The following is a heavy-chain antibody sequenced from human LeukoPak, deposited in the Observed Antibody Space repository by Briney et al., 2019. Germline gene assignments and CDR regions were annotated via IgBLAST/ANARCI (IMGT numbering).Heavy chain of an antibody. CDR2: ISSNGGST. CDR1: GFTFSSYA. Sequence: GGSLRLSCSASGFTFSSYAMHWVRQAPGKGLEYVSAISSNGGSTCYADSVKGRFTISRDNSKNTLYLQMSSLRAEDTAVYYCVKGAGYCSGGSCYFFFDYWGQGTLVTVSS. V-gene: IGHV3-64D*06. J-gene: IGHJ4*02. CDR3: VKGAGYCSGGSCYFFFDY. D-gene: IGHD2-15*01.